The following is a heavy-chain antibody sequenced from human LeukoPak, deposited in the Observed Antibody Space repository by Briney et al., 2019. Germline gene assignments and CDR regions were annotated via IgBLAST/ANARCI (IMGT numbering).Heavy chain of an antibody. CDR1: GDSVSSNSAA. Sequence: SQTLSLTCAISGDSVSSNSAAWNWIRQSPSRGLEWLGRTYYRSKWYNEYAVSVKSRITINPDTSKNQFSLQLVSVTPEDTAVYYCARNYGSGGYYYLDAIDIWGQGTMVTVSS. CDR3: ARNYGSGGYYYLDAIDI. CDR2: TYYRSKWYN. J-gene: IGHJ3*02. D-gene: IGHD3-22*01. V-gene: IGHV6-1*01.